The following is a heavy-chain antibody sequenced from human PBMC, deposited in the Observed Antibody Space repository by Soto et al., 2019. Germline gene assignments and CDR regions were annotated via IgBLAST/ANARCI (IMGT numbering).Heavy chain of an antibody. J-gene: IGHJ6*02. V-gene: IGHV1-8*01. D-gene: IGHD2-2*01. CDR3: AREKGVYCSSTSCYPAGGHYYYGMDV. Sequence: SVKVSCKGSGYAFTSYDINWVRQATGQGLEWMGWMNPNSGNTGYAQKFQGRVTMTRNTSISTAYMELSSLRSEDTAVYYCAREKGVYCSSTSCYPAGGHYYYGMDVWGQGTTVTVSS. CDR1: GYAFTSYD. CDR2: MNPNSGNT.